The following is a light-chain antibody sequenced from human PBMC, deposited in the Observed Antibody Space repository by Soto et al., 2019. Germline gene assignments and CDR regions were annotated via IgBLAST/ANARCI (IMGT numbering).Light chain of an antibody. CDR2: VKSDGSH. J-gene: IGLJ2*01. CDR3: QAWDTDTVI. CDR1: SGHSNYA. V-gene: IGLV4-69*01. Sequence: QPVLTQSPSASASLGDSVRLTCTLSSGHSNYAIAWHQQQPEKGPRCLMKVKSDGSHNKEDEIPDRFSGSSSGTERYLSISSLQSEDEADYYCQAWDTDTVIFGGGTKLTVL.